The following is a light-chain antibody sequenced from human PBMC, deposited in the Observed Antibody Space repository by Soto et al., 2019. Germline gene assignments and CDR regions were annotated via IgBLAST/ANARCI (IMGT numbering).Light chain of an antibody. J-gene: IGKJ4*01. V-gene: IGKV1-5*01. CDR3: QQYNTYSSLT. CDR1: QSISSW. CDR2: DAS. Sequence: DIQMTQSPSTLSASVGDRVTITCRASQSISSWLAWYQQKLGRAPRLLIYDASSLESGVPSRCSGSGYGTEFTLTISSLQPDDFATYYCQQYNTYSSLTFGGGNKVEIK.